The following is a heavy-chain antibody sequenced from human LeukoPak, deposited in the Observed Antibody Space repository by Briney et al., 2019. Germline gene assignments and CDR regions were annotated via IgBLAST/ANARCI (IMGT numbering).Heavy chain of an antibody. CDR3: ARPYVWGSYRYGD. CDR2: INPNSGGT. J-gene: IGHJ4*02. CDR1: GYTFTGYY. V-gene: IGHV1-2*02. D-gene: IGHD3-16*02. Sequence: GASVKVSCKASGYTFTGYYMHWVRQAPGQGLEWMGWINPNSGGTNYAQKFQGRVTMIRDTSISTAYMELSRLRSDDTAVYYCARPYVWGSYRYGDWGQGTLVTVSS.